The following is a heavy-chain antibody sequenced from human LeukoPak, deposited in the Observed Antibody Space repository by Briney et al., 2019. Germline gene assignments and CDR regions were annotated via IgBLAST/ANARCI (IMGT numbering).Heavy chain of an antibody. J-gene: IGHJ3*02. CDR2: IGIGGDT. D-gene: IGHD3-22*01. CDR1: GFTFSNYD. CDR3: ARAARFYGSSGAHAFDI. Sequence: GGSLRLSCVASGFTFSNYDMHWVRQGTGKGLEWVSGIGIGGDTHYPDSVKGRFTISRENAKNSLYLQMNSLRVGDTAMYHCARAARFYGSSGAHAFDIWGQGTKVTVS. V-gene: IGHV3-13*01.